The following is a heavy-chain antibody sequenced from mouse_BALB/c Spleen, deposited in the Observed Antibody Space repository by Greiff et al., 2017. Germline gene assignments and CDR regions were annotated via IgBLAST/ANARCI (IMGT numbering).Heavy chain of an antibody. J-gene: IGHJ2*01. D-gene: IGHD1-1*01. Sequence: QVQLKESGPGLVAPSQSLSITCTVSGFSLTGYGVNWVRQPPGKGLEWLGVIWAGGSTNYNSALMSRLSISKDNSKSQVFLKMNSLQTDDTAMYYCASRVATDFDYWGQGTTLTVSS. CDR3: ASRVATDFDY. V-gene: IGHV2-9*02. CDR2: IWAGGST. CDR1: GFSLTGYG.